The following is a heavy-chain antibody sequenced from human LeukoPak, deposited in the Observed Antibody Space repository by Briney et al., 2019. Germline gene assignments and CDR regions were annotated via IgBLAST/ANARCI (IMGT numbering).Heavy chain of an antibody. CDR2: IYYSGST. Sequence: SETLSLTSTVSGGSISSYYWSWIRQPPGKGLEWIGYIYYSGSTNYNPSLKSRVTISVDTSKNQFSLKLSSVTAADTAVYYCARVSAASFDYWGQGTLVTVSS. J-gene: IGHJ4*02. D-gene: IGHD6-13*01. CDR3: ARVSAASFDY. CDR1: GGSISSYY. V-gene: IGHV4-59*01.